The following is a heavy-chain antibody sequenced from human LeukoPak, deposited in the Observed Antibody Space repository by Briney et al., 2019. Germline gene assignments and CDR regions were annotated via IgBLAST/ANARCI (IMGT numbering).Heavy chain of an antibody. CDR1: GFTFSTYG. V-gene: IGHV3-30*02. CDR2: IRYGGSDK. CDR3: GRALEGSTGWYGEEFEF. J-gene: IGHJ4*02. D-gene: IGHD2-2*01. Sequence: GGSLRLSCAASGFTFSTYGMHWVRQAPGRGLEWVAFIRYGGSDKYYADSVKGRFTISRDNSKNTLFLQMNSLRVEDTAAYYSGRALEGSTGWYGEEFEFWGQGTLVTVSS.